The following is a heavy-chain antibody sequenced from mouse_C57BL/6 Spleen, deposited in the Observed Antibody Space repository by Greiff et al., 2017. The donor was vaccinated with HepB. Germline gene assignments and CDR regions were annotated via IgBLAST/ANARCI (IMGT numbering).Heavy chain of an antibody. CDR1: GYAFTNYL. CDR3: ARGGRDGYFDV. Sequence: QVQLQQSGAELVRPGTSVKVSCKASGYAFTNYLIEWVKQRPGQGLEWIGVINPGSGGTNYNEKFKGKATLTADKSSSTAYMQLSSLTSEDSAVYFCARGGRDGYFDVWGTGTTVTVSS. D-gene: IGHD3-3*01. CDR2: INPGSGGT. V-gene: IGHV1-54*01. J-gene: IGHJ1*03.